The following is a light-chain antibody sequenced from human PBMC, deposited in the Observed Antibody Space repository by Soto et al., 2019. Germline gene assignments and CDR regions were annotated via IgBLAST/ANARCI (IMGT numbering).Light chain of an antibody. CDR3: QSYDSSLSVWV. J-gene: IGLJ3*02. CDR1: SSNIGAGYD. Sequence: QSVLTQPPSVSGAPGQRVTISCTGSSSNIGAGYDVHWYQQLPGTAPKLLIYANSNRPSGVPDRFSGSKSGISASLAITGLQAEDEADYYCQSYDSSLSVWVFGGGTKLTVL. CDR2: ANS. V-gene: IGLV1-40*01.